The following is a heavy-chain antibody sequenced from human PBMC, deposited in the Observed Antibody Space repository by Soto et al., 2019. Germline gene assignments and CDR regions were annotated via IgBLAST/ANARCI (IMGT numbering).Heavy chain of an antibody. CDR2: IFQNGET. Sequence: GGSMRLSCAASGFTLSTYTMNWVRQAQGKGLEWVSGIFQNGETFYTGSVKGRFTISRDDYKNMVYLQIDSLRADDTALYFCAKARQADGIWTCDYGGQGMGVTVA. D-gene: IGHD3-9*01. CDR3: AKARQADGIWTCDY. CDR1: GFTLSTYT. V-gene: IGHV3-23*05. J-gene: IGHJ4*02.